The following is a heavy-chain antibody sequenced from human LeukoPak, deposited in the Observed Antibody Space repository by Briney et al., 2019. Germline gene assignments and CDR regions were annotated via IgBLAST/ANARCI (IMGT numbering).Heavy chain of an antibody. J-gene: IGHJ4*02. CDR2: ISRRGTNA. Sequence: GGSLRLSCSASGFNFTSYSMTWVRQAPGEGLEWISYISRRGTNAFYADSVKGRFTVSRDNAKNSLFLQMNSLRADDTAVYYCASQKWLHQGDYWGQGTLVAVSS. V-gene: IGHV3-48*01. CDR3: ASQKWLHQGDY. D-gene: IGHD5-24*01. CDR1: GFNFTSYS.